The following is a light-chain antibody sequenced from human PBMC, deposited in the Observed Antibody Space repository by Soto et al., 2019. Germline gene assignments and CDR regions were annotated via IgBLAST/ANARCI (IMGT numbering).Light chain of an antibody. CDR3: QQYDAWPLT. V-gene: IGKV3-15*01. CDR1: QGVSRH. J-gene: IGKJ4*01. Sequence: EIVLTQSPATLSVSPGERATLSCRASQGVSRHLAWYQQKPGQAPRLLIFDASNRATDIPARFSGSGSGIEFTLTIRSLQSEDFAVYYCQQYDAWPLTFGGGTNVEI. CDR2: DAS.